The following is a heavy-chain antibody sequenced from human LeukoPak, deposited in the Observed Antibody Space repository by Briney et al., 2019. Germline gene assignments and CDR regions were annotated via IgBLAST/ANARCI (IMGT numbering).Heavy chain of an antibody. CDR1: GYTFTIYY. V-gene: IGHV1-46*01. D-gene: IGHD3-10*01. CDR2: INPSGAST. Sequence: ASVKVSCKASGYTFTIYYIHWVRQAPGQGLEWMGIINPSGASTSYAQKFQGRVTMTRDTSTRTVYMELSSLRSEDTAVYYCARAGIFEYWGQGALGTASS. CDR3: ARAGIFEY. J-gene: IGHJ4*02.